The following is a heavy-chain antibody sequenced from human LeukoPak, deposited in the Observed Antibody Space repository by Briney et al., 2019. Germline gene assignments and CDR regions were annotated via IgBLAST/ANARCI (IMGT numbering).Heavy chain of an antibody. CDR1: GFTFNNYW. J-gene: IGHJ4*02. Sequence: GGSLRLSCAASGFTFNNYWMSWVRQVPGKGLEWVAMIKPGGSVKYYVDSVKGRFTISRDNAKNSLSLQMNSLRAEDTAVYYCARDGDNVHPPFDYWGQGILVTVSP. CDR3: ARDGDNVHPPFDY. V-gene: IGHV3-7*03. CDR2: IKPGGSVK. D-gene: IGHD4-17*01.